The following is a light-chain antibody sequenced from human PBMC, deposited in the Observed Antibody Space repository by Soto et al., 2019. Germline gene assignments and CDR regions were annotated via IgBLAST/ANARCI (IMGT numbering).Light chain of an antibody. V-gene: IGKV1-27*01. J-gene: IGKJ4*01. CDR3: QKYDRAPLT. CDR2: HTS. CDR1: EGIAHY. Sequence: DIQMTQSPSSLSASLGDKVTLTCRASEGIAHYLAWYQQKPGKAPRVLLHHTSILQSGVPSSFSGSGYGTDFNVTITSLQSEDVATYFCQKYDRAPLTFGGGTKVEI.